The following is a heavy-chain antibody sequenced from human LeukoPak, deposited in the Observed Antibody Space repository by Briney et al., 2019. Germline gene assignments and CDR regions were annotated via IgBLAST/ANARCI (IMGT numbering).Heavy chain of an antibody. D-gene: IGHD6-13*01. CDR1: GGSLNSNSYY. CDR3: AGSYSSTWYSTIDI. V-gene: IGHV4-39*01. J-gene: IGHJ3*02. CDR2: INYSGNT. Sequence: SETLSLTCAVSGGSLNSNSYYWGWIRQPPGKGLEWIGSINYSGNTYCNPSLKSRVTISVDTSRNHFSLNLSSVTAAETAIYYCAGSYSSTWYSTIDIWGQGTMVSVSS.